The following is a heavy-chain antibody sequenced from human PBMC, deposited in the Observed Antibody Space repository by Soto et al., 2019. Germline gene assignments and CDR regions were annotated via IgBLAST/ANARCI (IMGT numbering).Heavy chain of an antibody. V-gene: IGHV4-39*01. CDR2: VYYRGRS. CDR3: VSQRTSVLTQAYFDY. J-gene: IGHJ4*02. Sequence: LSLTCTVSGGSVSNSNYYWGWIRQSPGKGLEWIGSVYYRGRSYSKSSVKSRVTISVDTSKNQFSLNLNSVTASDTAVYYCVSQRTSVLTQAYFDYWGPGALVTVSP. CDR1: GGSVSNSNYY. D-gene: IGHD2-8*01.